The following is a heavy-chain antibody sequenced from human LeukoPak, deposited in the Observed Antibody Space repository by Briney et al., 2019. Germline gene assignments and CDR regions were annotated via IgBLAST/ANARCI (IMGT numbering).Heavy chain of an antibody. Sequence: GGSLRLSCAASGLTFSSYEMNWVRQAPGKGLGWVSYISSSGSTIYYADSVKGRFTISRDNAKNSVYLQMNSLRAEDTAAHYCASTKIYYYDSSGYSKGPPGDFDYWGRGTLVTVSS. J-gene: IGHJ4*02. V-gene: IGHV3-48*03. CDR1: GLTFSSYE. D-gene: IGHD3-22*01. CDR3: ASTKIYYYDSSGYSKGPPGDFDY. CDR2: ISSSGSTI.